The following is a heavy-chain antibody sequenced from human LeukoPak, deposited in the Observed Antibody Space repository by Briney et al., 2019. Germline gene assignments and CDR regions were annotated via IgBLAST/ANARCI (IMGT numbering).Heavy chain of an antibody. Sequence: GGSLRLSCAPSGFTVSSRYMSWVRQAPGKGLEWVSVIYIDGSTYYTDSVKGRFTISRDDFKNTLYLQMNSLRAEDTAVYYCATVRGDYARGMNGMDVWGKGTTVTVSS. J-gene: IGHJ6*04. CDR2: IYIDGST. CDR3: ATVRGDYARGMNGMDV. V-gene: IGHV3-53*01. D-gene: IGHD4-17*01. CDR1: GFTVSSRY.